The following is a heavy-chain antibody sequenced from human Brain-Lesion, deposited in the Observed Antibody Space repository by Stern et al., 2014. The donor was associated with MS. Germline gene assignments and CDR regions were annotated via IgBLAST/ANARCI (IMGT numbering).Heavy chain of an antibody. CDR3: AGEEDIRYCSGGSCTGNWFDP. J-gene: IGHJ5*02. D-gene: IGHD2-15*01. CDR1: GGSVSSTSYA. CDR2: IYYSGNP. Sequence: VQLVESGPGLVKPSETLSLTCTVDGGSVSSTSYAWAWIRQPPGKGLEWIGTIYYSGNPYYSPSQKSRLTISLDTSKNQFSLQLRSVTAADTAVYYCAGEEDIRYCSGGSCTGNWFDPWGQGTLVTVSS. V-gene: IGHV4-39*01.